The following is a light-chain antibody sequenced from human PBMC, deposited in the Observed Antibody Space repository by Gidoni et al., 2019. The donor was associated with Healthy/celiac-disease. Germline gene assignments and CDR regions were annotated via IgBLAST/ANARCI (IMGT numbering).Light chain of an antibody. V-gene: IGKV1-39*01. CDR3: QQSYSTPWT. Sequence: DIQMTQSPSSLSASVGDRVTITCRASQSISSYLNWYQQKPGKAPKLLIYAASRLQSGVTSRFSVSGSGTDFTLTISSLQPEDFATYYCQQSYSTPWTFXQXTKVEIK. CDR1: QSISSY. CDR2: AAS. J-gene: IGKJ1*01.